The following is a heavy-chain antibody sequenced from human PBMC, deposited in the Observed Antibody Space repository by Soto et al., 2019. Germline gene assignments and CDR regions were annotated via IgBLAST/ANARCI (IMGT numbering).Heavy chain of an antibody. Sequence: EVQLVQSGAEVKKPGESLKISCKGSGYSFTSYWIGWVRQMPGKGLEWMGIIYPGDSDTRYSPSFQGQVTISADKSISTAYLQWSSLKASDTAMYYCARLWPPSIVLVPAALQRYYFDYWGQGTLVTVSS. CDR3: ARLWPPSIVLVPAALQRYYFDY. CDR1: GYSFTSYW. D-gene: IGHD2-2*01. J-gene: IGHJ4*02. V-gene: IGHV5-51*01. CDR2: IYPGDSDT.